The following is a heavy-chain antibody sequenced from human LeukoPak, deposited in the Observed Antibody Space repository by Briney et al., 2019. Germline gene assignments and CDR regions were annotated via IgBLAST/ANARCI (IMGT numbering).Heavy chain of an antibody. Sequence: SETLSLTCTVSGYSISSGYYWGWIRQPPGKGLEWIGSIYHSGSTYYNPSLKSRVTISVDTSKNQFSLKLTSVTAADTAVYYCARLTSSWYEFGDYFDYWGQGTLVTVSS. V-gene: IGHV4-38-2*02. CDR2: IYHSGST. J-gene: IGHJ4*02. CDR3: ARLTSSWYEFGDYFDY. D-gene: IGHD6-13*01. CDR1: GYSISSGYY.